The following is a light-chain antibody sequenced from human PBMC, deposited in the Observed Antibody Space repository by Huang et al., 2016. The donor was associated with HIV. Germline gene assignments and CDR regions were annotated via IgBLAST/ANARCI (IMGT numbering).Light chain of an antibody. J-gene: IGKJ1*01. V-gene: IGKV1-27*01. Sequence: MTQSPPSLSASIGDRVTLTCRASRDISTFLAWYQPKPGKPPRLLSYAASILHSGVPSRFSGGGSGTNFTLTVSSLQPEDVANYYCQKYDSSPRTFGQGTKLEL. CDR3: QKYDSSPRT. CDR2: AAS. CDR1: RDISTF.